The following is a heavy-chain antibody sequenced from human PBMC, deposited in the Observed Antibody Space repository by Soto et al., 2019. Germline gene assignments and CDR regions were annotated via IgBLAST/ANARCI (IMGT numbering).Heavy chain of an antibody. J-gene: IGHJ4*02. Sequence: PGGSLRLSCAASGFTFSSYAMHWVRQAPGKGLEWVAVISYDGSNKYYADSVKGRFTISRDNSKNTLYLQMNSLRAEDTAVYYCAISTVVTPKYNYLGQGTLVTVSS. CDR3: AISTVVTPKYNY. CDR2: ISYDGSNK. D-gene: IGHD4-17*01. V-gene: IGHV3-30-3*01. CDR1: GFTFSSYA.